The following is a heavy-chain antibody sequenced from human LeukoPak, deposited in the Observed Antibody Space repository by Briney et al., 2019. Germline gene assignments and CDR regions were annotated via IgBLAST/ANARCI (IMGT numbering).Heavy chain of an antibody. CDR2: INHSGST. CDR3: AGPGWRGSGLIRSPFDY. Sequence: SETLSLTCAVYGGSFSGYYWSWIRQPPGKGLEWIGEINHSGSTNYNPSLKSRVTISVDTSKNQFSLKLSSVTAADTAVYYCAGPGWRGSGLIRSPFDYWGQGTLVTVSS. V-gene: IGHV4-34*01. CDR1: GGSFSGYY. D-gene: IGHD3-10*01. J-gene: IGHJ4*02.